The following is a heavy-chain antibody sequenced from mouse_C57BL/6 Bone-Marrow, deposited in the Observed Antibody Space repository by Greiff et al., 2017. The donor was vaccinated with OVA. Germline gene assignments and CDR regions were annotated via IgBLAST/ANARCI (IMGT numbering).Heavy chain of an antibody. Sequence: VQLQQSGPELVKPGASVKISCKASGYTFTDYYMNWVKQSHGKSLEWIGDINPNNGGTSYNQKFKGKATLTVGKSSSTAYMELRSLTSEDSAVYYCAREAYGYDGLAWFAYWGQGTLVTVSA. V-gene: IGHV1-26*01. J-gene: IGHJ3*01. D-gene: IGHD2-2*01. CDR1: GYTFTDYY. CDR3: AREAYGYDGLAWFAY. CDR2: INPNNGGT.